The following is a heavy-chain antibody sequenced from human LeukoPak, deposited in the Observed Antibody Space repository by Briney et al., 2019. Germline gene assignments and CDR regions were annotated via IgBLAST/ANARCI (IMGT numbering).Heavy chain of an antibody. CDR1: GFTFSSYG. Sequence: PGGSLRLSCAASGFTFSSYGMHWVRQAPGKGLEWVAFIRYDGSNKYYADSVKGRFTISRDNSKNTLYLQMNSLRAEDTAVYYCARGRLGYCSGGSCYSHNDAFDIWGKGTTVTVSS. V-gene: IGHV3-30*02. CDR3: ARGRLGYCSGGSCYSHNDAFDI. J-gene: IGHJ3*02. CDR2: IRYDGSNK. D-gene: IGHD2-15*01.